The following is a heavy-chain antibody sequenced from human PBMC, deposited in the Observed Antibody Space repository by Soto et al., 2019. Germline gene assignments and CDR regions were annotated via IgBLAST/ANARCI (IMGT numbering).Heavy chain of an antibody. CDR1: GYTFTSYA. Sequence: ASVKVSCKASGYTFTSYAMHWVRQAPGQRLEWMGWINAGNGNTKYSQKFQGRVTITRDTSASTAYMELSSLSSEDTAVYYCARVPQLGAPNWFDPWGQGTLVTVPS. V-gene: IGHV1-3*01. D-gene: IGHD5-18*01. CDR3: ARVPQLGAPNWFDP. J-gene: IGHJ5*02. CDR2: INAGNGNT.